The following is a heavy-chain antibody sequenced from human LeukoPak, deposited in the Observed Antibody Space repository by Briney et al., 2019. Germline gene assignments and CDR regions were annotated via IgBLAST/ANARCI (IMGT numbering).Heavy chain of an antibody. Sequence: SQTLSLTCAISGDSVFSNSSWNWIRQSPSRGLEWLGRTYYRSKWYNDYVVSVKSRITINPDTSKNQFSLQLNSVTPEDTAVYYCARSTSKASGGGVFDYWGQGTLVTVSS. CDR1: GDSVFSNSS. CDR2: TYYRSKWYN. V-gene: IGHV6-1*01. D-gene: IGHD2-2*01. J-gene: IGHJ4*02. CDR3: ARSTSKASGGGVFDY.